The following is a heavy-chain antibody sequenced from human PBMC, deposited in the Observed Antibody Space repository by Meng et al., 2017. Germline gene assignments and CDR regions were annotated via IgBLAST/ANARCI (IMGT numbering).Heavy chain of an antibody. CDR1: GFTFSSYS. Sequence: GESLKISCAASGFTFSSYSMNWVRQAPGKGLEWVSAISGSGGSTYYADSVKGRFTISRDNSKNTLYLQMNSLRAEDTAVYYCAKTRGYSGYGRGFYGMDVWGQGTTVTVSS. CDR2: ISGSGGST. D-gene: IGHD5-12*01. V-gene: IGHV3-23*01. CDR3: AKTRGYSGYGRGFYGMDV. J-gene: IGHJ6*02.